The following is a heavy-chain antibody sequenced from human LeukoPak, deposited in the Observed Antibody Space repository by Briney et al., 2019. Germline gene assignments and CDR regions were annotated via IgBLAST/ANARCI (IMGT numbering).Heavy chain of an antibody. J-gene: IGHJ4*02. CDR2: ISYDGSNK. D-gene: IGHD3-10*01. CDR3: ARGRYPIRGVTDY. CDR1: GFTFSSYA. Sequence: SGGSLRLSCAASGFTFSSYAMHWVRQAPGKGLEWVAVISYDGSNKYYADSVKGRFTISRDNSKNTLYLQMNSLKAEDTAVYYCARGRYPIRGVTDYWGQGTLVTVSS. V-gene: IGHV3-30*04.